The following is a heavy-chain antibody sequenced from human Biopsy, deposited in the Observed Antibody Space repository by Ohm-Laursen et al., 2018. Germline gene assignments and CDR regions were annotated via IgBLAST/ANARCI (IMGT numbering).Heavy chain of an antibody. CDR1: GFTFSDYN. CDR3: AKDGGQWLGGAFDI. D-gene: IGHD6-19*01. CDR2: TAFDGSNK. J-gene: IGHJ3*02. Sequence: SLRLSCAASGFTFSDYNMHWVRQPPGKGLEWLAVTAFDGSNKFYAESVRGRFTISRDRSRDTLYLQMNRLTNEDTALYYCAKDGGQWLGGAFDIWGHGTMVIVAS. V-gene: IGHV3-30*18.